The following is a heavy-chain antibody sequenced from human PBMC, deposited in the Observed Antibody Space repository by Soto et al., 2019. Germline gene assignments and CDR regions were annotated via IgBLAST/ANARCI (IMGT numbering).Heavy chain of an antibody. CDR1: GGSVSSGSYY. CDR2: IYYSGST. Sequence: SETLSLTCTVSGGSVSSGSYYWSWIRQPPGKGLEWIGYIYYSGSTNYNPSLKSRVTISVDTSKNQFSLKLSSVTAADAAVYYCARDSSSWENFFDYWGQGTLVTVSS. J-gene: IGHJ4*02. V-gene: IGHV4-61*01. CDR3: ARDSSSWENFFDY. D-gene: IGHD6-13*01.